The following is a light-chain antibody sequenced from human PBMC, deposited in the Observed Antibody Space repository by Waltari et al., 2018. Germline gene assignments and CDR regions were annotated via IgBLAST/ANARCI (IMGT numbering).Light chain of an antibody. CDR2: DVR. J-gene: IGLJ2*01. Sequence: QSALTQPASVSGSPGQSITLPCTGTSSDVRGYTYVSLYQHHPGKAPKLMLYDVRKRPSGVSNRFSGSKSGNTASLTISGLQSEDEADYYCTSYTSSSSSAYVVFGGGTKLTVL. CDR3: TSYTSSSSSAYVV. V-gene: IGLV2-14*03. CDR1: SSDVRGYTY.